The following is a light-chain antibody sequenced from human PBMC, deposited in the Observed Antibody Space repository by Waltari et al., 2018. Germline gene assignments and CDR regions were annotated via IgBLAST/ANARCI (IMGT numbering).Light chain of an antibody. CDR2: DVR. CDR1: SSDVGGYNY. CDR3: CSYAGSYTWV. Sequence: QSALTQPRSVSGSPGQSVTISCTGTSSDVGGYNYVPWYQQHPGTAPKLMIYDVRKRPSGVPDRFSGSKSGNTASLTISGLQAEDEADYYCCSYAGSYTWVFGGVTKLTVL. J-gene: IGLJ3*02. V-gene: IGLV2-11*01.